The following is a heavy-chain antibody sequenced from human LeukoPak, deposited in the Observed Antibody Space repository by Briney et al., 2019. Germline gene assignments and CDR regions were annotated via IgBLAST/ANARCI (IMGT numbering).Heavy chain of an antibody. V-gene: IGHV3-23*01. J-gene: IGHJ4*02. CDR1: GITLSNYG. CDR3: ARRGVVIRVILVGFHKEAYYFDS. CDR2: ISGSGGRT. Sequence: GSLRLSCAVSGITLSNYGMSWVRQAPGKGLEWVAGISGSGGRTNYADSVKGRFTISRDNPKNTLYLQMNSLRAEDTAVYFCARRGVVIRVILVGFHKEAYYFDSWGQGALVTVSS. D-gene: IGHD3-22*01.